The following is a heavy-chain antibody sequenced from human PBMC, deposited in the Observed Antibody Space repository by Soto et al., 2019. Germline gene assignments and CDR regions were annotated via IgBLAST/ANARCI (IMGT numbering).Heavy chain of an antibody. D-gene: IGHD2-8*02. J-gene: IGHJ4*02. CDR3: ARVVSRDGWTDY. CDR1: GVSISSSSYY. Sequence: PSETLSLTCTVSGVSISSSSYYWGWIRQPPGKGLEWIGSIYYSGSTYDNPSLKSRVTISVDTSKNRFSLNLTSVTAADMAVYYCARVVSRDGWTDYWGQGILVTVSS. V-gene: IGHV4-39*01. CDR2: IYYSGST.